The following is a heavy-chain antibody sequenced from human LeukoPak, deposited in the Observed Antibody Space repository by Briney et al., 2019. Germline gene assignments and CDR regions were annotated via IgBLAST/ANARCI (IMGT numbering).Heavy chain of an antibody. CDR1: GFTFDDYA. V-gene: IGHV3-9*03. J-gene: IGHJ3*02. CDR2: ISWNSGSI. Sequence: PGRSLRLSCAASGFTFDDYAMHWVRQAPGKGLEWVSGISWNSGSIGYADSVKGRFTISRDNAKNSLYLQMNSLRAEDMALYYCAKASLGEFYAFDIWGQGTMVTVSS. D-gene: IGHD3-16*01. CDR3: AKASLGEFYAFDI.